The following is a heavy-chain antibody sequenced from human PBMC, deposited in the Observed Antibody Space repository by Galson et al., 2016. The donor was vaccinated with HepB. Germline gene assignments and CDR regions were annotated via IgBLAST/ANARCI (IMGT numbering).Heavy chain of an antibody. CDR3: AREEILATTHYYYYGLDV. J-gene: IGHJ6*02. D-gene: IGHD5-12*01. CDR1: GYTFTSYY. Sequence: SVKVSCKASGYTFTSYYMHWVRQAPGQGLEWMGIINPSGGSTSYAQKFQGRVTMTRDTSTSTVYMELSSLRSEDTAVYYCAREEILATTHYYYYGLDVWGQGTTVTVSS. CDR2: INPSGGST. V-gene: IGHV1-46*01.